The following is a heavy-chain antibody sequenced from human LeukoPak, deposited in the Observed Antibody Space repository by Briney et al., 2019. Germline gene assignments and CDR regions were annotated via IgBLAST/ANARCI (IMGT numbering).Heavy chain of an antibody. Sequence: SETLSLTCTVSGDSVSSGNYYLTWIRQPPGKGLDWITYMSPSGTTKYNPSLKSRVTISVDTSKNQFSLKLSSVTAADTAVYYCAKYSSSWRVGIFDYWGQGTLVTVSS. V-gene: IGHV4-61*01. CDR1: GDSVSSGNYY. CDR3: AKYSSSWRVGIFDY. CDR2: MSPSGTT. J-gene: IGHJ4*02. D-gene: IGHD6-13*01.